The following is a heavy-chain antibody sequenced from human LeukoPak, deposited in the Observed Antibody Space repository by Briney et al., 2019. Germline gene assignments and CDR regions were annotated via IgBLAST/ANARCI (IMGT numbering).Heavy chain of an antibody. Sequence: GRSLRLSCAASGFTFSSYGMHWVRQAPGKGLEWVAVIWYDGSNKYYADSVKGRFTISRDNSKNTLYLQMNSLRAEDTAVYYCTRDLAQWELHYYMDVWGKGTTVTVSS. CDR1: GFTFSSYG. V-gene: IGHV3-33*01. CDR2: IWYDGSNK. D-gene: IGHD1-26*01. CDR3: TRDLAQWELHYYMDV. J-gene: IGHJ6*03.